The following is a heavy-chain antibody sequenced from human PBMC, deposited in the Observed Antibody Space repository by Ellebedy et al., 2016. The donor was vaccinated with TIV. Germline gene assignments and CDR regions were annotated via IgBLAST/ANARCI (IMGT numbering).Heavy chain of an antibody. D-gene: IGHD3-16*01. Sequence: GESLKISCAASGFTLSTSWMSWVRQAPGRGLEWVANRNQGSETDYVASVRGRFTISRDYAQNSLYLQMDSLRAEDTAVYSCVRGASSFDVWGQGTMVSVSS. J-gene: IGHJ3*01. CDR3: VRGASSFDV. V-gene: IGHV3-7*04. CDR2: RNQGSET. CDR1: GFTLSTSW.